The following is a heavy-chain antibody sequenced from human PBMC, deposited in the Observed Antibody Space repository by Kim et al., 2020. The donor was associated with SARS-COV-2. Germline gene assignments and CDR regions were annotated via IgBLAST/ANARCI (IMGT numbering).Heavy chain of an antibody. V-gene: IGHV1-69*13. J-gene: IGHJ6*02. Sequence: SVKVSCKASGGTFSSYAISWVRQAPGQGLEWMGGIIPIFGTANYAQKFQGRVTITADESTSTAYMELSSLRSEDTAVYYCAREQVAARPQYYYYYYGMDVWGQGTTVTVSS. D-gene: IGHD6-6*01. CDR1: GGTFSSYA. CDR2: IIPIFGTA. CDR3: AREQVAARPQYYYYYYGMDV.